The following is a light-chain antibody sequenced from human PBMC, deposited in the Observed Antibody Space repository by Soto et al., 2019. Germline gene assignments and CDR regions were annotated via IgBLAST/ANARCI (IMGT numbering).Light chain of an antibody. Sequence: QSVLTQPASVSGSPGQSITISCTGTSSDVGYYNYVSWYQQHPGKAPKLIIYDVSNRPSGVSYRFSGSKSGNTASLTISGLQAEDEADYYCSSYTTSSTLVFGGGTKVTVL. V-gene: IGLV2-14*01. CDR1: SSDVGYYNY. J-gene: IGLJ2*01. CDR3: SSYTTSSTLV. CDR2: DVS.